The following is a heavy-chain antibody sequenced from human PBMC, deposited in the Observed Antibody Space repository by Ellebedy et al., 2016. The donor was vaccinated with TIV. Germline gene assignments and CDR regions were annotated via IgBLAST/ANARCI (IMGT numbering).Heavy chain of an antibody. V-gene: IGHV6-1*01. Sequence: SQTLSLTCXISGDSVSSNSAAWNWIRQSPSRGLEWLGRTFYRSKWYNDYAVSVKSRITINPDTSKNQFSLQLNSVTPEDTAVYYCARGKPTYYYDSSGYYFGDAFDIWGQGTMVTVSS. CDR3: ARGKPTYYYDSSGYYFGDAFDI. D-gene: IGHD3-22*01. J-gene: IGHJ3*02. CDR2: TFYRSKWYN. CDR1: GDSVSSNSAA.